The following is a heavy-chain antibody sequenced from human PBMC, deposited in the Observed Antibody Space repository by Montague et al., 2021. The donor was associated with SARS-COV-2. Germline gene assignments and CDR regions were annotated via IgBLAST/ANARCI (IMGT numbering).Heavy chain of an antibody. CDR2: ISYDGSNK. V-gene: IGHV3-30-3*01. CDR3: ASVLGGYCDLDD. D-gene: IGHD2-8*02. Sequence: SLRLSCAASGFTFSSYAMHWVRQAPGKGLEWVAVISYDGSNKYYADSVKGRFTISRDNSKNTLYLQMNSLRAEDTAVYYCASVLGGYCDLDDWGQGTPVTVSS. J-gene: IGHJ4*02. CDR1: GFTFSSYA.